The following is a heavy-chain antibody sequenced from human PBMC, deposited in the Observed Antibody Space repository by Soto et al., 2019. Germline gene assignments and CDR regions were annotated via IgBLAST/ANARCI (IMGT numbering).Heavy chain of an antibody. CDR2: IWYDGSNK. D-gene: IGHD3-10*01. CDR1: GFTFSNYG. Sequence: QVQLVESGGGVVQPGRSLRLSCAASGFTFSNYGMHWVRQAPGKGLEWVAFIWYDGSNKYYADLVKGRFTISRDNSQNTLYLQMNSLRPEDTAVYFCAKAVDITVRGVPPSDYWGQGTLVTVSS. J-gene: IGHJ4*02. V-gene: IGHV3-30*02. CDR3: AKAVDITVRGVPPSDY.